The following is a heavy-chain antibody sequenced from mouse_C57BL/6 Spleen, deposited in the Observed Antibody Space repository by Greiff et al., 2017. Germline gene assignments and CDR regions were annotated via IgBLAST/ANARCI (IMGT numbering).Heavy chain of an antibody. CDR3: ARGRGNFDV. J-gene: IGHJ1*03. Sequence: DVQLQESGPGLVKPSQSLSLTCSVTGYSITSGYYWNWIRQFPGNKLEWMGYISYDGSNNYNPSLKNRISITRDTSKNQFFLKLNSVTTEDTATYYCARGRGNFDVWGTGTTVTVSS. V-gene: IGHV3-6*01. CDR1: GYSITSGYY. CDR2: ISYDGSN.